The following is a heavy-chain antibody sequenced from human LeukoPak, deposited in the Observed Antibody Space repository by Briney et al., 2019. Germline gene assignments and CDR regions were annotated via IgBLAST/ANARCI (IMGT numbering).Heavy chain of an antibody. Sequence: GGSLRLSCAASGFIFSDYAMHWVRQAPGKGLEWVAVISYDGSNKYYADSVKGRFTISRDNSKNTLYLQMNSLRAEDTAVYYCARGGSTAEYYYDSSGYYAEYFQHWGQGTLVTVSS. D-gene: IGHD3-22*01. J-gene: IGHJ1*01. CDR2: ISYDGSNK. V-gene: IGHV3-30-3*01. CDR1: GFIFSDYA. CDR3: ARGGSTAEYYYDSSGYYAEYFQH.